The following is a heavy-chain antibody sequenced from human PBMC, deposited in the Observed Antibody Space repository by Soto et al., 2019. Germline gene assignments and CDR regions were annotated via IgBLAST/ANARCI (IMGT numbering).Heavy chain of an antibody. CDR3: ARDLWGYCGADCYPLDV. D-gene: IGHD2-21*02. Sequence: PSETLSLTCTVSGGSISSYYWSWIRQPPGKGLEWIGYMYNTGSTIYNPSLKSRVTISVDTSKNQFSLKLNSVTAADTAVYYCARDLWGYCGADCYPLDVWGQGTTVTDS. CDR1: GGSISSYY. CDR2: MYNTGST. J-gene: IGHJ6*02. V-gene: IGHV4-59*01.